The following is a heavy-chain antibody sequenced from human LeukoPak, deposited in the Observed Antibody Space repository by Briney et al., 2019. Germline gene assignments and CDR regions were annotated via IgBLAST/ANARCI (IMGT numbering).Heavy chain of an antibody. Sequence: GGSLRLSCAASGFTFSSYAMHWVRQAPGKGLEWVSSISNSGGRIFYTDSVKGRFTISRDNSKITLYLQMNSLRAEDTAVYYCAKSYNGYESKPDYWGQGTLVTVSS. V-gene: IGHV3-23*01. D-gene: IGHD5-12*01. CDR2: ISNSGGRI. J-gene: IGHJ4*02. CDR3: AKSYNGYESKPDY. CDR1: GFTFSSYA.